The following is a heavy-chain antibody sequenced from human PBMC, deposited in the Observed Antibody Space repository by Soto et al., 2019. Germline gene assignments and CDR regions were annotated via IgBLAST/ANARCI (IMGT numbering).Heavy chain of an antibody. Sequence: QVQLVQSRAEVKKPGSSVKVSCKASGNTLSSYAISWVRQAHGQGLEWMGGSIPSFGTATYSQKFQGRVTISADESKSTAYMERGSLRSEHTAVYYCARDSPATVTTSALDYWGQGTLVTVSS. D-gene: IGHD4-17*01. V-gene: IGHV1-69*01. J-gene: IGHJ4*02. CDR3: ARDSPATVTTSALDY. CDR1: GNTLSSYA. CDR2: SIPSFGTA.